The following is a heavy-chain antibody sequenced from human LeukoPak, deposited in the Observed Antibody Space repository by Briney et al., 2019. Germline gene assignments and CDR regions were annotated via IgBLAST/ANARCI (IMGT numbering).Heavy chain of an antibody. CDR1: GYTFTGYY. V-gene: IGHV1-2*02. CDR2: INPNSGGT. J-gene: IGHJ6*03. D-gene: IGHD3-10*01. Sequence: ASVKVSCKASGYTFTGYYMHWVRQAPGQGLEWMGWINPNSGGTNYAQKFQGRVTMTRDTSISTAYMELSSLRSDDSAVYYCARTYYYGSGTSFYYYMDVWGKGTTVTVSS. CDR3: ARTYYYGSGTSFYYYMDV.